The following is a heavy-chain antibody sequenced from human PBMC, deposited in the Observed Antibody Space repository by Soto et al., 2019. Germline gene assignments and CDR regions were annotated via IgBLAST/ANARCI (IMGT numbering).Heavy chain of an antibody. CDR1: GGSISSSSYY. J-gene: IGHJ6*03. CDR3: ARHDSGGSYYYYYYMDV. V-gene: IGHV4-39*01. CDR2: IYYSGGT. Sequence: SETLSLTCTVSGGSISSSSYYWGWIRQPPGKGLEWIGSIYYSGGTYYNPSLKSRVTISVDTSKNQFSLKLSSVTAADTAVYYCARHDSGGSYYYYYYMDVWGKGTTVTVSS. D-gene: IGHD2-15*01.